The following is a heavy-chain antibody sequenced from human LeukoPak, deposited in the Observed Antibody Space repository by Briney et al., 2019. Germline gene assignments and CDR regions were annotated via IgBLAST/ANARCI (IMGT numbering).Heavy chain of an antibody. CDR1: GGTFSSYA. J-gene: IGHJ4*02. Sequence: SVKVSCKASGGTFSSYAISWVRQAPGQGLEWMGGIIPIFGTANYAQKFQGGVTITADESTSTAYMELSSLRSEDTAVYYCAGSPVNSGYNRVWGQGTLVTVSS. D-gene: IGHD5-12*01. CDR3: AGSPVNSGYNRV. V-gene: IGHV1-69*13. CDR2: IIPIFGTA.